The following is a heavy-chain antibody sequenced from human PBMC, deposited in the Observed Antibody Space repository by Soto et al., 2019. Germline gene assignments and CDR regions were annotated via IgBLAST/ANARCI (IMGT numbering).Heavy chain of an antibody. CDR3: TRDARYNAVSYSAT. D-gene: IGHD1-20*01. Sequence: GASVKVSCKASGGTFSSYAISWVRQAPGQGLEWMGGIIPIFGTANYAQKFQGRVTITADESTSTAYMELSSLKTEDTAVYYCTRDARYNAVSYSATWGQGTLVTVSS. V-gene: IGHV1-69*13. J-gene: IGHJ5*02. CDR1: GGTFSSYA. CDR2: IIPIFGTA.